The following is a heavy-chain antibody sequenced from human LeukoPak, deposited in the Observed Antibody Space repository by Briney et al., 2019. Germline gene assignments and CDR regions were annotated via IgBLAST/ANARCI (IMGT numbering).Heavy chain of an antibody. CDR3: ARDPTIAVAGPGY. J-gene: IGHJ4*02. Sequence: GASVKVSCKASGYTFTSYGISWVRQAPGQRLEWMGWISAYNGNTNYTQKLQGRVTMTPDTSTSTAYMELRSLRSAETAVYYCARDPTIAVAGPGYWGQGTLVTVSS. D-gene: IGHD6-19*01. V-gene: IGHV1-18*01. CDR2: ISAYNGNT. CDR1: GYTFTSYG.